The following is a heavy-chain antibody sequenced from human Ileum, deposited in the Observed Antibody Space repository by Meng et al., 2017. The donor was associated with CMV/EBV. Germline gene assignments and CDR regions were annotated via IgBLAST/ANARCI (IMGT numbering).Heavy chain of an antibody. CDR1: GGSFGGYH. J-gene: IGHJ5*02. D-gene: IGHD3-10*01. CDR3: ASEYFGSGTYYTSS. V-gene: IGHV4-34*01. Sequence: GSLRLSCAVHGGSFGGYHWSWIRQPPGKGLEGIGEINHSGSANYNPCLKSRVTISRDTSKNHFSPKLTSVNAADTAVYYCASEYFGSGTYYTSSWGQGTLVTVSS. CDR2: INHSGSA.